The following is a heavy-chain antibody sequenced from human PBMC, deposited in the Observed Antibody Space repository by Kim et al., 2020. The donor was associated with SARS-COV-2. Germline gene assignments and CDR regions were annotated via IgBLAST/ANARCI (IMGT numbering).Heavy chain of an antibody. CDR3: AKSPTRFLDYGNHFFDS. V-gene: IGHV3-23*01. J-gene: IGHJ4*01. Sequence: GGSLRLSCAASGFNFSSYAMNWVRQAPGKGLEWVSAISGSGASTYYTDSVKGRFIISRDNSKNTLYMQMSSLRADDTAVYYCAKSPTRFLDYGNHFFDS. CDR1: GFNFSSYA. D-gene: IGHD3-3*01. CDR2: ISGSGAST.